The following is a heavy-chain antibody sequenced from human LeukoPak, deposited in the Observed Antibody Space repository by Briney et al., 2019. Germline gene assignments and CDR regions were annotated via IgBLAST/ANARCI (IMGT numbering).Heavy chain of an antibody. CDR2: IWYDGSNK. J-gene: IGHJ4*02. CDR3: ARDPLLRYFDWLLSPSPAFDY. Sequence: GGSLRLSCAASGFTFSNAWMSWVRQAPGKGLEWVAVIWYDGSNKYYADSVKGRFTISRDNSKNTLYLQMNSLRAEDTAVYYCARDPLLRYFDWLLSPSPAFDYWGQGTLVTVSS. CDR1: GFTFSNAW. D-gene: IGHD3-9*01. V-gene: IGHV3-33*08.